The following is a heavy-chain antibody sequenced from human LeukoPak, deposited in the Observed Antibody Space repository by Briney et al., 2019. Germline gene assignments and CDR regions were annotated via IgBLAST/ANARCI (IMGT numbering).Heavy chain of an antibody. V-gene: IGHV4-4*09. D-gene: IGHD5-12*01. CDR1: GGSFWSYY. Sequence: SETLSLTCTVSGGSFWSYYWSWIRQPPGKGLEWIGYIYANGGTNDNPSLKSRVTMSVDTSKNQFSLRLTSVTAADTAVYYCARSDGGYAFYFDQWGQGTLVSVSS. CDR3: ARSDGGYAFYFDQ. J-gene: IGHJ4*02. CDR2: IYANGGT.